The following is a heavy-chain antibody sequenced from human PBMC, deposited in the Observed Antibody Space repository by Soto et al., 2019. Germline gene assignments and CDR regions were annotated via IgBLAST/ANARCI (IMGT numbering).Heavy chain of an antibody. CDR1: GFTFSDHY. V-gene: IGHV3-72*01. CDR2: TRNKANSYST. Sequence: EVQLVESGGGLVQPGGSLRLSCAASGFTFSDHYMDWVHQAPGKGLEWVGRTRNKANSYSTEYAASVRGRFTISRDESKNSLYLQMTSLKTEDTAVYYCVRTSHYGSGSWNFDYWGQGTLVTVSS. D-gene: IGHD3-10*01. J-gene: IGHJ4*02. CDR3: VRTSHYGSGSWNFDY.